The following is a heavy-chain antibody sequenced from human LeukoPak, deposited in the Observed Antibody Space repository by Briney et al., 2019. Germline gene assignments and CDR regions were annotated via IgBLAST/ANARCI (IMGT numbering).Heavy chain of an antibody. D-gene: IGHD3-10*01. V-gene: IGHV3-9*01. CDR2: ISWNSGSI. CDR3: AKGFDYYGSGSYWNY. Sequence: GGSLRLSCAASGFTVSSNYMHWVRQAPGKGLEWVSGISWNSGSIGYADSVKGRFTISRDNAKNSLYLQMNSLRAEDTALYYCAKGFDYYGSGSYWNYWGQGTLVTVSS. CDR1: GFTVSSNY. J-gene: IGHJ4*02.